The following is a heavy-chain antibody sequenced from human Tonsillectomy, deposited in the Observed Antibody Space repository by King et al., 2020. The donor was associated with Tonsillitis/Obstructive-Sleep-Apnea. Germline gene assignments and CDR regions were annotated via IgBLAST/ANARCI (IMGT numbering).Heavy chain of an antibody. D-gene: IGHD2-2*01. CDR2: INHSGST. Sequence: VQLQQWGAGLLKPSETLSLTCAVYGGSFSGYYWSWIRQPPGKGLEWIGEINHSGSTNYNPSLKSRVTISVDTSKNQFSLKLSSVTAADTAVYYCARMNVVVPAASPGSGPWGQGTLVTVSS. CDR3: ARMNVVVPAASPGSGP. V-gene: IGHV4-34*01. CDR1: GGSFSGYY. J-gene: IGHJ5*02.